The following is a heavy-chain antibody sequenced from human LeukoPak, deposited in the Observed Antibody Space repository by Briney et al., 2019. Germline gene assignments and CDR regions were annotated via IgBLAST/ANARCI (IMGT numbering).Heavy chain of an antibody. Sequence: SETLSLTCTVSGGSISSYYWSWIRQPPGKGLEWIGYIYYSGSTNYNPSLKSRVTISVDTSKNQFSLKLNSVTAADTAVYYCARAYSSGSYFSRYYYYGMDVWGQGTTVTVSS. V-gene: IGHV4-59*01. J-gene: IGHJ6*02. CDR2: IYYSGST. CDR3: ARAYSSGSYFSRYYYYGMDV. CDR1: GGSISSYY. D-gene: IGHD3-10*01.